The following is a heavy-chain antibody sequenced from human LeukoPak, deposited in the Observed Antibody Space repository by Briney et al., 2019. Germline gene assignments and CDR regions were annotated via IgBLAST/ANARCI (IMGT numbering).Heavy chain of an antibody. CDR3: ARGGIVVVPADILGLGY. CDR1: GGSISSSSYY. V-gene: IGHV4-39*01. J-gene: IGHJ4*02. CDR2: IYYSGST. D-gene: IGHD2-2*01. Sequence: SETLSLTCTVSGGSISSSSYYWGWIRQPPGKGLEWIGSIYYSGSTYYNPSLKSRVTISVDTSKNQFSLKLSSVTAADTAVYYCARGGIVVVPADILGLGYWGQGTLVTVSS.